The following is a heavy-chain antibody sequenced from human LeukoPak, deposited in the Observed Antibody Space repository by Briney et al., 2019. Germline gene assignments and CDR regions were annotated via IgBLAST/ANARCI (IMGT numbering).Heavy chain of an antibody. Sequence: GGSLRLSCAASGFTFSSYAMSWVRQAPGKGLEWVSAISGSGGSTYYADSVKGLFTISRDNSKNTLYLQMNSLRAEDTAVYYCAKEGITMVRGVPFHLLFFDYWGQGTLVTVSS. CDR1: GFTFSSYA. D-gene: IGHD3-10*01. CDR2: ISGSGGST. V-gene: IGHV3-23*01. J-gene: IGHJ4*02. CDR3: AKEGITMVRGVPFHLLFFDY.